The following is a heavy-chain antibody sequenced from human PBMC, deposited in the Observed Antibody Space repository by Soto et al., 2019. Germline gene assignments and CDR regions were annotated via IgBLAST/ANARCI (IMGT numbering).Heavy chain of an antibody. CDR1: GGSISSYD. CDR2: IYYSGST. CDR3: ARVSRDWFDP. Sequence: SETLSLTCTVSGGSISSYDWSWIRQPPGKGLEWIGYIYYSGSTNYNPSLKSRVTISVDTSKNQFSLKLSSVTAADTAVYYCARVSRDWFDPWGQGTLVTSPQ. J-gene: IGHJ5*02. V-gene: IGHV4-59*01.